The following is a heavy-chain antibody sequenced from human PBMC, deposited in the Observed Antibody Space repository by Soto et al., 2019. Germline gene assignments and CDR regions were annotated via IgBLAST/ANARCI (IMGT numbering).Heavy chain of an antibody. CDR3: WSSSSSARVRDWYYFDY. Sequence: QLQLQESGPGLVKPSETLSLTCTVSGGSISSSSYYWGWIRQPPGKGLEWIGSIYYSGSTYYNPSLKSRVTISVDTSKNQFSLKLSSVTAADTAVYYCWSSSSSARVRDWYYFDYWGQGTLVTVSS. CDR1: GGSISSSSYY. V-gene: IGHV4-39*01. D-gene: IGHD6-13*01. J-gene: IGHJ4*02. CDR2: IYYSGST.